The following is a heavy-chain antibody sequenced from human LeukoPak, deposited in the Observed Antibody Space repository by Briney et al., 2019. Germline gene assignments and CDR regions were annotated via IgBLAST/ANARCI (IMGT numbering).Heavy chain of an antibody. CDR1: GGSFSGYY. V-gene: IGHV4-34*01. J-gene: IGHJ6*02. CDR3: ARATTVTYYYYYGMDV. CDR2: INHSGST. D-gene: IGHD4-17*01. Sequence: PSETLSLTCAVYGGSFSGYYWSWIRQPPGKGLEWIGEINHSGSTNYDPSLKSRVTISVDTSKNQFSLKLSSVTAADTAVYYCARATTVTYYYYYGMDVWGQGTTVTVSS.